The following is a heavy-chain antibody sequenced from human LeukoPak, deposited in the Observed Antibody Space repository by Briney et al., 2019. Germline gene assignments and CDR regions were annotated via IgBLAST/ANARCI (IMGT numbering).Heavy chain of an antibody. CDR3: AREVDYYDSSGLLALAAFDI. D-gene: IGHD3-22*01. CDR2: FDPEDGET. J-gene: IGHJ3*02. V-gene: IGHV1-24*01. CDR1: GYTLTELS. Sequence: GASVKVSCKVSGYTLTELSMHWVRQAPGKGLEWMGGFDPEDGETIYAQKFQGRVTMTEDTSTDTAYMELSSLRSEDTAVYYCAREVDYYDSSGLLALAAFDIWGQGTMVTVSS.